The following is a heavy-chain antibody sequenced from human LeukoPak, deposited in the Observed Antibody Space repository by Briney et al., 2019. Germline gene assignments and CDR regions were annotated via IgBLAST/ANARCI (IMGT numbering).Heavy chain of an antibody. J-gene: IGHJ3*02. D-gene: IGHD2-8*01. CDR3: AKYGTNGWNDAFDM. V-gene: IGHV3-23*01. CDR2: ISPSGDST. CDR1: GGSISSYY. Sequence: PSETLSLTCTVSGGSISSYYWSWVRQAPGKGLEWVSAISPSGDSTSYADSVKGRFTISRDNSKNTVYQQMNSLRAEDTAIYYCAKYGTNGWNDAFDMWGQGTMVTVSS.